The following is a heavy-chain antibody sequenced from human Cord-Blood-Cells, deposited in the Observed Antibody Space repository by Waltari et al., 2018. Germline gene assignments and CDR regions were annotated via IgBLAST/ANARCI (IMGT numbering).Heavy chain of an antibody. CDR3: ASDVAARSDAFDI. V-gene: IGHV4-34*01. J-gene: IGHJ3*02. Sequence: QVQLQQWGAGLFKPSETLPLTCAVYGGSFSGYYWSWIRQPPRQGLEWIGEINQSGITNYNPSLKSRVTISVDTCKNQFSLKLSCATAADTAVYYCASDVAARSDAFDIWGQGTMVTVSS. CDR2: INQSGIT. CDR1: GGSFSGYY. D-gene: IGHD6-6*01.